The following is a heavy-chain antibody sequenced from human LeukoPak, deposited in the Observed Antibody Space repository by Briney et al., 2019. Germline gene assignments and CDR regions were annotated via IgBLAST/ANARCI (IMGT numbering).Heavy chain of an antibody. CDR3: AKDMGMFYYDTTGYYGYYFDY. Sequence: VQPGGSLRLSCAASGFTFSTYAMSWVRQAPGMGLEWVSTLSVVGGATHTDSVKGRFTISRDNSKNTLYLQMKSLRAEDTAVYYCAKDMGMFYYDTTGYYGYYFDYWGQGTLVTVSS. CDR2: LSVVGGAT. J-gene: IGHJ4*02. V-gene: IGHV3-23*01. CDR1: GFTFSTYA. D-gene: IGHD3-22*01.